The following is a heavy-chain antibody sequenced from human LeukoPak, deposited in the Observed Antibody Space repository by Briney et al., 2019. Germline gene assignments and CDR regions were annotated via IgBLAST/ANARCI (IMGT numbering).Heavy chain of an antibody. D-gene: IGHD5-24*01. Sequence: PSETLSLTCAVSGGSFSGYYWSWIRQPPGKGLEWIGEINHSGSTNYNPSLKSRVTISVDTSKNQFSLKLSSVTAADTAVYYCAREGLHDAFDIWGQGTMVTVSS. CDR3: AREGLHDAFDI. V-gene: IGHV4-34*01. CDR1: GGSFSGYY. J-gene: IGHJ3*02. CDR2: INHSGST.